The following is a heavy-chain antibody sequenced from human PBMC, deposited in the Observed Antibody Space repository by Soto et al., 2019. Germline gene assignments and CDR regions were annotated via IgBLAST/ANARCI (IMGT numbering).Heavy chain of an antibody. V-gene: IGHV4-39*07. CDR3: ARGGADWLSYYFDY. J-gene: IGHJ4*02. Sequence: NPSETLSLTCTVSVASISSSDYYWGWIRQPPGKGLEWIGAFYYTGSTYYNPSLKSRVTMSLDTSKNQFSLKLSSVTAADTAVYYCARGGADWLSYYFDYWGQGTLVTVSS. CDR2: FYYTGST. D-gene: IGHD3-9*01. CDR1: VASISSSDYY.